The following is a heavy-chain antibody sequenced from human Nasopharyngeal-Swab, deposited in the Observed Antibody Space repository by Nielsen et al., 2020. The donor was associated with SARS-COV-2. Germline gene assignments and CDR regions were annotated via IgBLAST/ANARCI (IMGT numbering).Heavy chain of an antibody. J-gene: IGHJ4*02. V-gene: IGHV3-21*04. CDR2: ISSSSSYI. Sequence: GESLKISCAASGFTFSSYSMNWVRQAPGKGLEWVSSISSSSSYIYYADSVKGRFTISRDNAKNSLYLQMNSLRAEDTAVYYCARYVNDYGLFDYWGQGTLVTVSS. D-gene: IGHD4-17*01. CDR3: ARYVNDYGLFDY. CDR1: GFTFSSYS.